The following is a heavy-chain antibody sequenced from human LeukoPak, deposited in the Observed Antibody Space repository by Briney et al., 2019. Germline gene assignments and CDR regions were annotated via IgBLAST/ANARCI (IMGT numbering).Heavy chain of an antibody. CDR1: GFTFSNYA. J-gene: IGHJ4*02. Sequence: PGASLRLSCAASGFTFSNYAMSWVRQAPGKGLEWVSAILGSGGSTYYADSVKGRFTVSRDNSKSTLYLQMNSLRAEDTALYYCAKWGDYDVLTGYYVPDYGGQGTLVTVS. D-gene: IGHD3-9*01. V-gene: IGHV3-23*01. CDR3: AKWGDYDVLTGYYVPDY. CDR2: ILGSGGST.